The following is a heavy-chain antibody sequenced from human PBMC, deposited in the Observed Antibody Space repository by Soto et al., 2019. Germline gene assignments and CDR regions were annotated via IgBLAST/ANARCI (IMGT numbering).Heavy chain of an antibody. CDR3: GRCRTDSYAMDV. Sequence: QVHLVQSGSDVEKPGASVKVSCKASGYSFTSYGIGWVRQVPGQGPEWMGWIRPYNGRTNYAQSVKGRVVMTTDISTNTVYLELRSLRSDDSAIYYCGRCRTDSYAMDVWGQGTTVTVSS. V-gene: IGHV1-18*01. D-gene: IGHD5-18*01. J-gene: IGHJ6*02. CDR1: GYSFTSYG. CDR2: IRPYNGRT.